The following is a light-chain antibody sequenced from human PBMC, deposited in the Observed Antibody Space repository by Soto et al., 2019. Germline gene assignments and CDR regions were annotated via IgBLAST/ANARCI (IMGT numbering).Light chain of an antibody. J-gene: IGKJ4*01. V-gene: IGKV3-20*01. CDR1: QSVSSCY. Sequence: ETVLPQATATLSLAPGERATLSCGASQSVSSCYLAWYQKKPGQAPRLLIYGASSRATGIPDRLSGSASGTDFTPTISRLQPEEFSVYYCQQHRSSMKLTFGGGTKVEIK. CDR2: GAS. CDR3: QQHRSSMKLT.